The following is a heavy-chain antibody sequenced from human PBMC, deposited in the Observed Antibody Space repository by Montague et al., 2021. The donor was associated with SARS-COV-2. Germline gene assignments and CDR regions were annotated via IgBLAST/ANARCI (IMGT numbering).Heavy chain of an antibody. V-gene: IGHV3-74*03. Sequence: SLRLSCAASGFTFSGYCMHWVRQAPGKELVWVSRIKTDGNIATYADSVRGRFTISRDNAKNTLYLQMNSLRAEDTALYYCARETNFYETSAVEFGGQGTLVTVSS. CDR1: GFTFSGYC. CDR3: ARETNFYETSAVEF. CDR2: IKTDGNIA. D-gene: IGHD3-22*01. J-gene: IGHJ4*02.